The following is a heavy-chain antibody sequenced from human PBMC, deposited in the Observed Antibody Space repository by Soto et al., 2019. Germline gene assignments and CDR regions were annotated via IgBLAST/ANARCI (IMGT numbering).Heavy chain of an antibody. D-gene: IGHD3-22*01. CDR3: SRDFGPCYSDSSGYHYRGYVDY. Sequence: SETLSLTCSVSVDSLSSSGYYWGWIRQPPWKLLEWIVTIYYSGYTSFNPSLKSRVTISVYTSKNQFSLRLRSVTAADTAVYYCSRDFGPCYSDSSGYHYRGYVDYWGQGTKVTVSS. CDR2: IYYSGYT. J-gene: IGHJ4*02. CDR1: VDSLSSSGYY. V-gene: IGHV4-39*02.